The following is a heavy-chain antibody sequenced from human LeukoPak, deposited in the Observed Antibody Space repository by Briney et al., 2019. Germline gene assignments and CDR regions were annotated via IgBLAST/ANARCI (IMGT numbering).Heavy chain of an antibody. D-gene: IGHD1-26*01. CDR2: YYSGRT. CDR3: ARRKATEGGGAFDI. J-gene: IGHJ3*02. Sequence: PSETLSLTCTVSVAPSSPMVTTGTGSASPQGRAWSGLGAYYSGRTYSNPSLKSRVTISVDTSKNQFSLKTTSVTAADTAIYFCARRKATEGGGAFDIWGQGTTVTVSS. V-gene: IGHV4-39*01. CDR1: VAPSSPMVTT.